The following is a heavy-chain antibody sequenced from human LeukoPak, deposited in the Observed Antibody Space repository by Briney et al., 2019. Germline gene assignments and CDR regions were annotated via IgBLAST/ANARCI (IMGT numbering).Heavy chain of an antibody. D-gene: IGHD1-1*01. V-gene: IGHV4-59*04. J-gene: IGHJ4*02. CDR3: ATWRTAKTGFVY. CDR1: GGSISSNY. CDR2: MYFSGCP. Sequence: SETLSLPCTVSGGSISSNYWSWIRQPPGEGLEWIGSMYFSGCPYYNPSLKSRVTMSVDTSKNQFSLRVTSVTAADTAVYYCATWRTAKTGFVYWGQGTLATVSS.